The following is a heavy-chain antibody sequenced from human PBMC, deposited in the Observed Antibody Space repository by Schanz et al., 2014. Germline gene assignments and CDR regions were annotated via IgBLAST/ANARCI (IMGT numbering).Heavy chain of an antibody. CDR1: GFSFSDYY. Sequence: QMQLVESGGGLVKPGGSLRLSCVASGFSFSDYYMSWIRQAPGKGLEWISFINTGSNYINYADSVKGRFTISRDNTKNSLFLQLNSLRADDTAVYYCARNRGSGSQSWYFDLWGRGTLVTVSS. V-gene: IGHV3-11*05. CDR2: INTGSNYI. J-gene: IGHJ2*01. D-gene: IGHD1-26*01. CDR3: ARNRGSGSQSWYFDL.